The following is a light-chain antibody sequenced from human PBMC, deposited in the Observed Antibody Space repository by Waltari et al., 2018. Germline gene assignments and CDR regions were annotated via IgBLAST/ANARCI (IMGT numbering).Light chain of an antibody. Sequence: DIQMTQSPSSLSASVGDRITITCRASQSILTYLNWYQQKPGKAPDLLIYLTSILQSGVPSRFSGSGSGTDFTLTISSLQPEDFATYYCQQSCSTPRTFGQGTKVEFK. V-gene: IGKV1-39*01. CDR3: QQSCSTPRT. CDR2: LTS. J-gene: IGKJ1*01. CDR1: QSILTY.